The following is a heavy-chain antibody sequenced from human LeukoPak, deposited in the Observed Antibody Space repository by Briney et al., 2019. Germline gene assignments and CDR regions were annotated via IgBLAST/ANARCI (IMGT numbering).Heavy chain of an antibody. CDR3: ARKDPVTDSAVDY. Sequence: ASVKVSCKASGYTFTGYYMHWVRQAPGQGLEWMGWINPNSGGTNYAKKFQGRVTMTRDTSISTAYMELSRLRSDDTAVYYCARKDPVTDSAVDYWGQGTLVTVSS. J-gene: IGHJ4*02. V-gene: IGHV1-2*02. D-gene: IGHD2-21*02. CDR1: GYTFTGYY. CDR2: INPNSGGT.